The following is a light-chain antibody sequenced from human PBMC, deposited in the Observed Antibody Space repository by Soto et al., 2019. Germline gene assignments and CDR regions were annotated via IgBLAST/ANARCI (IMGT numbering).Light chain of an antibody. J-gene: IGKJ1*01. CDR2: GAS. CDR1: QSVSSSY. Sequence: EIVLTQSPDTLSLSPGERATLSCRASQSVSSSYLAWYQQKPGQAPRLLIYGASSRATGIPDRFSGSGSGTDFTLTISRLEPEDFAVYYCQQYGSSRWTFGQGTKVDIK. CDR3: QQYGSSRWT. V-gene: IGKV3-20*01.